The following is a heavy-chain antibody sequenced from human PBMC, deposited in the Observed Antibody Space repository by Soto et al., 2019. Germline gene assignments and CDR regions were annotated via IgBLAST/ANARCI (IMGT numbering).Heavy chain of an antibody. D-gene: IGHD3-10*01. CDR2: ISAGGGST. CDR1: GFTFSNYA. J-gene: IGHJ5*02. CDR3: VRGGHGSGSYLGSS. Sequence: GGSLRLSCAASGFTFSNYAMGWVRQTPGKGLEWVSAISAGGGSTYYADSVKGRFTISRDNAKNSVYLQMDSLRVEDTAVYYCVRGGHGSGSYLGSSWGQGILVTVSS. V-gene: IGHV3-23*01.